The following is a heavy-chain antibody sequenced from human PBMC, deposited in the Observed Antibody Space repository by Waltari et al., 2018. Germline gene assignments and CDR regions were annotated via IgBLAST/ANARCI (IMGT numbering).Heavy chain of an antibody. Sequence: EVQLLESGGGLVQPGGSLRLSCAAPRFTFSSYALSWAPQAQRKGLEWVSVIYSGGSTYYADSVKGRFTISRDNSKNTLYLQMNSLRAEDTAVYYCAKDQRDGIAARPASWDYWGQGTLVTVSS. D-gene: IGHD6-6*01. CDR1: RFTFSSYA. V-gene: IGHV3-23*03. J-gene: IGHJ4*02. CDR3: AKDQRDGIAARPASWDY. CDR2: IYSGGST.